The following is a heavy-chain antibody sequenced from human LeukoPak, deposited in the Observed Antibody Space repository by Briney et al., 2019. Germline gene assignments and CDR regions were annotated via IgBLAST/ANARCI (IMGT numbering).Heavy chain of an antibody. V-gene: IGHV3-33*05. CDR3: TREQLLFNWFDP. Sequence: GGSLRLSCSASGFTFRSYDIHWVRQAPGQGLEWVMVILQDGSNEYYADSVKGRFTISRDNSKNTVYVQMNSLKTEDTAVYYCTREQLLFNWFDPWGQGTLVTVSS. CDR1: GFTFRSYD. CDR2: ILQDGSNE. J-gene: IGHJ5*02. D-gene: IGHD2-2*01.